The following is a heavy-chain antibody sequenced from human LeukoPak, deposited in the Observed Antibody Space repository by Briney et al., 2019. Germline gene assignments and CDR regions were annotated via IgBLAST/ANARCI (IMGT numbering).Heavy chain of an antibody. CDR3: ARANFLYCSSTTCLFDY. Sequence: ASVKVSCKASGYSFTEYYMHWVRQAPGQGFEWMGWINPNDGDTNYAQKFQGRVTMTRDTSISTAHMEVSRLRSDDTAVYYCARANFLYCSSTTCLFDYWGQGTLVTVSS. CDR1: GYSFTEYY. CDR2: INPNDGDT. V-gene: IGHV1-2*02. D-gene: IGHD2-2*01. J-gene: IGHJ4*02.